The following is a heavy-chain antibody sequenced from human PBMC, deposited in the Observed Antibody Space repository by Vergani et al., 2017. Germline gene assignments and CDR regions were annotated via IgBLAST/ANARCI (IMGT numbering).Heavy chain of an antibody. Sequence: VQLVESGGGVVQPGRSLRLSCAASGFTFSSYSMNWVRQAPGKGLEWVSYISSSSSTIYYADSVKGRFTISRDNAKNSLYLQMNSLRAEDTAVYYCARDQGDLRRGGNYYGMDVWGQGTTVTVSS. CDR1: GFTFSSYS. D-gene: IGHD3-16*01. CDR3: ARDQGDLRRGGNYYGMDV. J-gene: IGHJ6*02. CDR2: ISSSSSTI. V-gene: IGHV3-48*04.